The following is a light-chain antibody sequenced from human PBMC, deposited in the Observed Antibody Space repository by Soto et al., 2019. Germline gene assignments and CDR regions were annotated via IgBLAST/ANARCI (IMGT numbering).Light chain of an antibody. CDR3: HQTYAKPWM. J-gene: IGKJ1*01. CDR1: QSISTY. CDR2: AAS. V-gene: IGKV1-39*01. Sequence: DIQMTQSPSSLSATVGDRVSITCRASQSISTYLNWYQQKPGMAPKVLIYAASRLQSGVPSRFSGSGSGTDFTLTISSLQPEDFATYYCHQTYAKPWMFGHGTKVEIK.